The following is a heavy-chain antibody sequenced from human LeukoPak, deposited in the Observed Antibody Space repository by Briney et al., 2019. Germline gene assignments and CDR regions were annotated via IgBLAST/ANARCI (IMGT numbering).Heavy chain of an antibody. Sequence: GGSLVQPGGSLRLSCAASGFTFTTYSMNWVRQAPGKGLEWVSYIISRGSNTNYADSVKGRFTISSDNAKNSLYLQMNSLRAEDTAVYYCARYFYDNSGYYPVFDYWGQGALVTVSS. V-gene: IGHV3-48*04. D-gene: IGHD3-22*01. CDR1: GFTFTTYS. CDR3: ARYFYDNSGYYPVFDY. CDR2: IISRGSNT. J-gene: IGHJ4*02.